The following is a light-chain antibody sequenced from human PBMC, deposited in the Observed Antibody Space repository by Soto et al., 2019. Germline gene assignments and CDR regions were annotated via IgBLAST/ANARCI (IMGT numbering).Light chain of an antibody. CDR2: WAS. CDR3: QQYFSYPLT. J-gene: IGKJ4*01. V-gene: IGKV4-1*01. CDR1: PTLLYTSINKTY. Sequence: VMTPSPDPLAVSLGGGAPISCQSSPTLLYTSINKTYLAWYQQRPGQPPKLLIYWASIRGSGVPDRLSGSGFGTDFTLTISSLQTEDVAVYYCQQYFSYPLTFGGGTKVDIK.